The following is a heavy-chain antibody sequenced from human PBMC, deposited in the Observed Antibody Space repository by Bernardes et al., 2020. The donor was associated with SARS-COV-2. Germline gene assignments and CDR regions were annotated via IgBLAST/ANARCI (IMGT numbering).Heavy chain of an antibody. J-gene: IGHJ6*02. CDR3: AKCIQGSYAMDV. D-gene: IGHD5-18*01. V-gene: IGHV3-23*01. Sequence: GGSLTLPCAASGFIFSRNAMTWVRKAPGKGLEWVSGISGSGGSTYYADSVKGRFTISRDNSNNTLYLEMNSLKAEDTAIYFCAKCIQGSYAMDVWGQGTTVTVSS. CDR2: ISGSGGST. CDR1: GFIFSRNA.